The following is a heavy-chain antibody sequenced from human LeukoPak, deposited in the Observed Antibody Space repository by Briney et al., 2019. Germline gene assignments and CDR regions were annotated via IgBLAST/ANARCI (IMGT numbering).Heavy chain of an antibody. CDR2: MNPNSGNT. V-gene: IGHV1-8*03. D-gene: IGHD3-22*01. CDR1: GYTFTSYD. J-gene: IGHJ3*02. Sequence: GASVKVSCKASGYTFTSYDINWVRQATGQGLEWMGWMNPNSGNTGYAQKFQGRVTITRNTSISTAYMELSSLRSEDTAVYYCARGVYYDSSGYPGAFDIWGQGTMVTVSS. CDR3: ARGVYYDSSGYPGAFDI.